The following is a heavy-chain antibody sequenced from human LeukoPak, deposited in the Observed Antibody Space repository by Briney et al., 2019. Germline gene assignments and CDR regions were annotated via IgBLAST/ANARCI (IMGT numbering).Heavy chain of an antibody. V-gene: IGHV3-72*01. CDR3: ASEGERRGAFDI. CDR1: GFTFSDHY. Sequence: PGGSLRLSCAASGFTFSDHYIDWVRQAPGKGLEWVGRTRNKANSYTTEYAASVKGRFTISRDDSKNSLYLQMNSLKTEDTAVYYCASEGERRGAFDIWGQGTMVTVSS. D-gene: IGHD1-1*01. J-gene: IGHJ3*02. CDR2: TRNKANSYTT.